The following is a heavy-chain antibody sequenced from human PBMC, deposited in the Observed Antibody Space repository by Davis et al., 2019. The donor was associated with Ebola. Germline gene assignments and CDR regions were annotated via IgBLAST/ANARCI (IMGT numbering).Heavy chain of an antibody. D-gene: IGHD7-27*01. J-gene: IGHJ6*02. V-gene: IGHV3-74*01. CDR1: GFTFSSYA. Sequence: GESLKISCAASGFTFSSYAMSWVRQAPGTGLVWVSRINSDGSSTSYADSVKGRFTISRDNAKNTLYLQMNSLRAEDTAVYYCARDLGWNYYYGMDVWGQGTTVTVSS. CDR2: INSDGSST. CDR3: ARDLGWNYYYGMDV.